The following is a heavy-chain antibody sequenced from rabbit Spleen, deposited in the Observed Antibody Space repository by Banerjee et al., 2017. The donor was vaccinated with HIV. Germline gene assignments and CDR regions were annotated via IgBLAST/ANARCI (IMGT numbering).Heavy chain of an antibody. CDR1: GFSFSNKAV. J-gene: IGHJ2*01. D-gene: IGHD1-1*01. CDR2: IDTNDGDT. CDR3: ARNYVNAFDP. Sequence: QEQLEESGGDLVKPGASLTLTCTASGFSFSNKAVMCWVRQAPGKGLQWIACIDTNDGDTDYANWPKGRFTISKTSSTTVTLQMTSLTAADTATYFCARNYVNAFDPWGPGTLVTVS. V-gene: IGHV1S45*01.